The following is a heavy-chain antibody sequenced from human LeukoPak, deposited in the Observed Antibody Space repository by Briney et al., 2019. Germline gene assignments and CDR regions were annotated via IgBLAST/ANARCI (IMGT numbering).Heavy chain of an antibody. Sequence: PGGSLRLSCAASGFTFSSYAMSWVRQAPGKGLEWVSAISGSGGSTYYADSVKGRFTISRDNSKNTLYLQMNSLRAEDTAVYYCARHGRFRWFGEGNYYYYGMDVWGQGTTVTVSS. CDR3: ARHGRFRWFGEGNYYYYGMDV. J-gene: IGHJ6*02. CDR1: GFTFSSYA. CDR2: ISGSGGST. D-gene: IGHD3-10*01. V-gene: IGHV3-23*01.